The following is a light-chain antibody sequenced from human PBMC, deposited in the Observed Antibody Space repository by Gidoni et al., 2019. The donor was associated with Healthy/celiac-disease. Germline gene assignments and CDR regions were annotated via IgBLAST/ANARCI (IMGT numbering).Light chain of an antibody. J-gene: IGKJ1*01. CDR1: QRVSSSY. Sequence: EIVLTQSPGTLSLSTGERATLSCRASQRVSSSYLAWYQQKPGQAPRLLIYGASSRSTGIPARFSGSGSGTDFTLTISRLEPEDFAVYYCQQYGSSPSWTFGQGTKVEIK. CDR3: QQYGSSPSWT. CDR2: GAS. V-gene: IGKV3-20*01.